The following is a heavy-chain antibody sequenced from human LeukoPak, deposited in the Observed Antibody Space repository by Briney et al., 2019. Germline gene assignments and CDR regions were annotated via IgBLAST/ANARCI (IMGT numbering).Heavy chain of an antibody. CDR2: IYHSGST. D-gene: IGHD6-6*01. Sequence: SQTLSLTCTVSGGSISSGGYYWSWIRQPPGKGLEWIGYIYHSGSTYYNPSLKSRVTISVDRSKNQFSLKLSSVTAADTAVHYCARKEYSSSSFFGVDHRSNDAFDIWGQGTMVTVSS. CDR3: ARKEYSSSSFFGVDHRSNDAFDI. V-gene: IGHV4-30-2*01. J-gene: IGHJ3*02. CDR1: GGSISSGGYY.